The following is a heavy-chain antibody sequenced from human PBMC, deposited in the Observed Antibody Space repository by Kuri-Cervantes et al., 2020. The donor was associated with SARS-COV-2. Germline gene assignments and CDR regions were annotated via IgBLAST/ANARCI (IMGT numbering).Heavy chain of an antibody. CDR2: ISYDGSNK. V-gene: IGHV3-30*09. Sequence: GESLKISCAASGFTFSSYAMHWVRQAPGKGLEWVAVISYDGSNKYYADSVKGRFAISRDNSKNTLYLQMNSLRAEDTAVYYCARDSDFWSGYYTGIVAFDIWGQGTMVTVSS. J-gene: IGHJ3*02. D-gene: IGHD3-3*01. CDR3: ARDSDFWSGYYTGIVAFDI. CDR1: GFTFSSYA.